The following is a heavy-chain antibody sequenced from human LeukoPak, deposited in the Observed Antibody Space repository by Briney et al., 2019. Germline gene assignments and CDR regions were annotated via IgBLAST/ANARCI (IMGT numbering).Heavy chain of an antibody. CDR2: INGGSDVI. CDR3: AKDPRGGSSSWYVVNWFDP. V-gene: IGHV3-11*01. Sequence: GGSLRLSCAASGFSFSVYYMGWVRQAPGKGLEWLSFINGGSDVIYTADSVKGRFIISRDNSKNTLYLQMNSLRAEDTAVYYCAKDPRGGSSSWYVVNWFDPWGQGTLVTVSS. D-gene: IGHD6-13*01. CDR1: GFSFSVYY. J-gene: IGHJ5*02.